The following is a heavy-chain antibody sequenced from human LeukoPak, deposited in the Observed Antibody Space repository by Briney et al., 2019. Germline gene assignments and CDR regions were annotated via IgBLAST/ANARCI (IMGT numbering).Heavy chain of an antibody. Sequence: SETLSLTCNVSGRSIIGNSTDYWGWVRQPPGKGLEWIATIHHSGGTYDNPSLKGRVTISVDTSKNQFSLTLTSVTAADTAVYYCARQQSSSFLRRGYIESWGQGTLVTVSS. J-gene: IGHJ4*02. CDR2: IHHSGGT. CDR1: GRSIIGNSTDY. D-gene: IGHD6-13*01. CDR3: ARQQSSSFLRRGYIES. V-gene: IGHV4-39*01.